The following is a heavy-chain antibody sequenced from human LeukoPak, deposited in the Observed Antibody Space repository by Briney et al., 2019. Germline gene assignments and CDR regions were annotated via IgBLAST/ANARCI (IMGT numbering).Heavy chain of an antibody. J-gene: IGHJ4*02. CDR1: GFTFSNYW. Sequence: GGSLRLSCEVSGFTFSNYWMTWVRQAPGKGLEWVANIKQDGSEKYYVDSVKGRFTISRDNAKNSLYLQMNSLRAEDTAVYYCARFLPGPGDGYNYFDYWGQGTLVTVSS. CDR2: IKQDGSEK. CDR3: ARFLPGPGDGYNYFDY. V-gene: IGHV3-7*01. D-gene: IGHD5-24*01.